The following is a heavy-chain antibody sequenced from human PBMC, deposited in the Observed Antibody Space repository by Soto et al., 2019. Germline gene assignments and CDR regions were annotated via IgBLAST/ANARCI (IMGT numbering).Heavy chain of an antibody. V-gene: IGHV3-64*01. CDR2: ISSNGGST. CDR3: ARENSILVDAFDI. CDR1: GFTFSSYA. J-gene: IGHJ3*02. D-gene: IGHD3-3*02. Sequence: PGGSLRLSCAASGFTFSSYAMHWVRQAPGKGLEYVSAISSNGGSTYYANSVKGRFTISRDNSKNTLYLQMGSLRAEDMAVYYCARENSILVDAFDIWGQGTMVTVSS.